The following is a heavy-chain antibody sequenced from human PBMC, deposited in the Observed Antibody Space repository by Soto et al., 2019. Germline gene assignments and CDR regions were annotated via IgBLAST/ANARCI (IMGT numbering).Heavy chain of an antibody. CDR1: GFSLSTSEVG. CDR3: AHTRPDQSLRYYFDY. V-gene: IGHV2-5*01. J-gene: IGHJ4*02. CDR2: IYWNDDK. D-gene: IGHD2-2*01. Sequence: QITLKESGPTLVKPTQTLTLTCTFSGFSLSTSEVGVGWIRQPPGKALEWLALIYWNDDKRYSPSLKSRLTITKDTSKNQVVLTRTNMDPVDTATYYCAHTRPDQSLRYYFDYWGQGTLVTVSS.